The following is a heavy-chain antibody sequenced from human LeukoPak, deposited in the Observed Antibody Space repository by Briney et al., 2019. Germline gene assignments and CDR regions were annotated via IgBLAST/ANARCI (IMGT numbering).Heavy chain of an antibody. CDR2: IIYNGANT. V-gene: IGHV3-23*01. D-gene: IGHD2-2*01. CDR3: ARAPITSPFYFDY. J-gene: IGHJ4*02. Sequence: PGGSLRLSCVASGFTFSTYAMAWVRQAPGKGLEWVSSIIYNGANTHCAASVKGRFTISRDNSKNSLYLQMDSLRAEDTALYYCARAPITSPFYFDYWGQGTLVTVSS. CDR1: GFTFSTYA.